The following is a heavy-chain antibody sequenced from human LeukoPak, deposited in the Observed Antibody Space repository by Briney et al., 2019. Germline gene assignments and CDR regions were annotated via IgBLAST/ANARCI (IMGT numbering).Heavy chain of an antibody. CDR3: ATTDLGYCSSTSCLDAFDI. D-gene: IGHD2-2*01. CDR2: IYHSGST. CDR1: GGSISSGGYS. Sequence: SETLSLTCAVSGGSISSGGYSWSWIRQPPGQGLEWIGYIYHSGSTYYNPSLKSRVTISVDRSKNQSSLKLSSVTAADTAVYYCATTDLGYCSSTSCLDAFDIWGQGTMVTVSS. J-gene: IGHJ3*02. V-gene: IGHV4-30-2*01.